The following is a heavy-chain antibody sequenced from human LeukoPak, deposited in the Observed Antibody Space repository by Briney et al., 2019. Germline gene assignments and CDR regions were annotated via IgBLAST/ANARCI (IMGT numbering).Heavy chain of an antibody. CDR3: ARDQGTVAQGVTVKSPGYFDY. Sequence: GGSLRLSCAASGFTFSDYYMSWIRQAPGKGLEWVSYISSSGSTIYYADSVKGRFTISRDNSRNTVYLQMNSLRAEDTAVYFCARDQGTVAQGVTVKSPGYFDYWGQGTLVTVSS. CDR1: GFTFSDYY. CDR2: ISSSGSTI. V-gene: IGHV3-11*04. J-gene: IGHJ4*02. D-gene: IGHD3-10*01.